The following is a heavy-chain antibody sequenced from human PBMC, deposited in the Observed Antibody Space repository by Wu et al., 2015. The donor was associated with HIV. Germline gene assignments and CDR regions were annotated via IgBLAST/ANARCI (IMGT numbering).Heavy chain of an antibody. V-gene: IGHV1-2*02. D-gene: IGHD3-22*01. CDR2: INPNTGGT. CDR1: GYTFIGYY. CDR3: ARAGDSSGYGVDPWDY. Sequence: QVQLVQSGAEVKKPGASVKVSCKASGYTFIGYYIHWVRQAPGQGLEWMAWINPNTGGTNYAQRFQGRVTMTRDTSISTAYMELSRLRSDDTAVYYCARAGDSSGYGVDPWDYWGQGNAGHRLL. J-gene: IGHJ4*02.